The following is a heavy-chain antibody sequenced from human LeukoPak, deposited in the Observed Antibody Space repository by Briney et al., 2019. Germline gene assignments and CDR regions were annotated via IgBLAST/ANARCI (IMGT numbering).Heavy chain of an antibody. Sequence: SETLSLTCTVSGGSISSYYWSWIRQPPGKGLEWIGYIYYSGSTNYNPSLKSRVTISVDTSKNQFSLKLSSVTAADTAVYYCARVYGSGRYYYYYYGMDVWGQGTTVTVSS. J-gene: IGHJ6*02. CDR1: GGSISSYY. CDR3: ARVYGSGRYYYYYYGMDV. CDR2: IYYSGST. V-gene: IGHV4-59*01. D-gene: IGHD3-10*01.